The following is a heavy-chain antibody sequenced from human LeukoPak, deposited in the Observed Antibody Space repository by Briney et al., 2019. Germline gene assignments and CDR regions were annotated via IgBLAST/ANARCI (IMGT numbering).Heavy chain of an antibody. CDR2: IYNGVNT. J-gene: IGHJ5*02. V-gene: IGHV4-61*01. CDR3: ARSRAFNSGAFDP. Sequence: SETLSLTCTVSGASVSSASYWTWIRQPPGKGVEWIAHIYNGVNTNYNPSLKSRVTISVDTSKNQFSLRLNSVTAADTAVYYCARSRAFNSGAFDPWGQGSLVAVSS. CDR1: GASVSSASY. D-gene: IGHD1-26*01.